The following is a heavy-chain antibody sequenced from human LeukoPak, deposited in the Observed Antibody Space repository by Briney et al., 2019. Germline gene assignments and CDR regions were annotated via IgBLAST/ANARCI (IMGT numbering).Heavy chain of an antibody. V-gene: IGHV3-30*18. CDR1: GFTFSSYG. J-gene: IGHJ4*02. Sequence: GRSLRLSCAASGFTFSSYGMHWVRQAPGKGLEWVAVVSSDGSIKYYADSVKGRFAISRDNSKNTLDLQMNNLRAEDTAVYYCSKEGASDGKMRNFFDYWGQGTLVTVSS. CDR3: SKEGASDGKMRNFFDY. CDR2: VSSDGSIK. D-gene: IGHD6-13*01.